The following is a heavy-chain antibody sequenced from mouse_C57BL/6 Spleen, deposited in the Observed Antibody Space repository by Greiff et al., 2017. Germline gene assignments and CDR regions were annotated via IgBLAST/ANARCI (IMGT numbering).Heavy chain of an antibody. CDR1: GYTFTSYW. D-gene: IGHD1-1*01. Sequence: QVQLQQPGAELVKPGASVKMSCKASGYTFTSYWITWVKQRPGQGLEWIGDIYPGSGSTNYNEKFKSKATLTVDTSSSTAYMQLSSLTSAASAVYYCARGGGYYGDYWGQGTTLTVSS. V-gene: IGHV1-55*01. CDR3: ARGGGYYGDY. J-gene: IGHJ2*01. CDR2: IYPGSGST.